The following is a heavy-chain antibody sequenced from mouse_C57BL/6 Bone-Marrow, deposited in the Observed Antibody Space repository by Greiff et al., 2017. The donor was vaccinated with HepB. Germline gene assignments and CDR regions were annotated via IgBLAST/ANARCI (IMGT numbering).Heavy chain of an antibody. Sequence: QVQLQQPGAELVMPGASVKLSCKASGYTFTSYWMHWVKQRPGQGLEWIGEIDPSDSYTNYNQKFKGKSTLTVDKSSSTAYMQLSSLTSEDSAVYYCARYDPLFGYWGQGTTLTVSS. J-gene: IGHJ2*01. D-gene: IGHD2-12*01. V-gene: IGHV1-69*01. CDR2: IDPSDSYT. CDR1: GYTFTSYW. CDR3: ARYDPLFGY.